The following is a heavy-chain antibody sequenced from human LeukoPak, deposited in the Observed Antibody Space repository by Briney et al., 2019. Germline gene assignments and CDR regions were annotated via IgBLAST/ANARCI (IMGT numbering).Heavy chain of an antibody. Sequence: GGSLRLSCEASGFTFSSYAMNWVRQAPGKGLEWVSAISGGGDITYYAGSVKGRFTISRDNSKNTLYLQVSSPRADDTAVYYCAKAHSGSFYSGIHWGQGTLVTVSS. CDR2: ISGGGDIT. D-gene: IGHD1-26*01. J-gene: IGHJ4*02. CDR3: AKAHSGSFYSGIH. V-gene: IGHV3-23*01. CDR1: GFTFSSYA.